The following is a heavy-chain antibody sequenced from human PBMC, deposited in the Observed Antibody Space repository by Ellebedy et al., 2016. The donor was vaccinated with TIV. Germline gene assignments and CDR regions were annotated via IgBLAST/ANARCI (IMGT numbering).Heavy chain of an antibody. D-gene: IGHD1-14*01. CDR1: GFTFRNHA. V-gene: IGHV3-23*01. J-gene: IGHJ6*02. Sequence: PGGSLRLSCAASGFTFRNHAMAWVRQAPAKGLEWVSAISYIGETTPYADSVLGRFTISRGNFNNTLYLQMKSLIAEDTTVYYCAKARAEALKYGYGMDVWGQGTTVIVSS. CDR2: ISYIGETT. CDR3: AKARAEALKYGYGMDV.